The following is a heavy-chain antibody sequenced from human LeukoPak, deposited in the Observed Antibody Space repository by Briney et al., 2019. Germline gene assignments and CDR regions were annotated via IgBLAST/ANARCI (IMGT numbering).Heavy chain of an antibody. CDR2: IQFDGSNT. CDR3: AGVERNGYSPLDY. J-gene: IGHJ4*02. CDR1: GFTFSNYG. Sequence: QSGGSLRLPCAASGFTFSNYGIHWVRQAPGQGLEWVSFIQFDGSNTYYADSVKGRFTISRDNSRNTLYLQMNSLRTEDTAIYYCAGVERNGYSPLDYWGQGTLVTVSS. D-gene: IGHD5-24*01. V-gene: IGHV3-30*02.